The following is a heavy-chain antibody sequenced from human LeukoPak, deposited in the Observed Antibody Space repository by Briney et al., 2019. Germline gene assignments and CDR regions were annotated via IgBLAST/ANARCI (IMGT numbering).Heavy chain of an antibody. CDR3: ARHAEWLLDY. CDR1: GYSFTSYW. Sequence: GESLKISCKGSGYSFTSYWIGWVRQMPGKGLEWMGRIDPSDSYTNYSPSFQGHVTISADKSISTAYLQWSSLKASDTAMYYCARHAEWLLDYWGQGTLVTVSS. J-gene: IGHJ4*02. V-gene: IGHV5-10-1*01. CDR2: IDPSDSYT. D-gene: IGHD3-3*01.